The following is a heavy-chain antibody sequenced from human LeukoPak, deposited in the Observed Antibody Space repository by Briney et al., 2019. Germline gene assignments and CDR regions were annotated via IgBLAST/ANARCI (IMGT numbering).Heavy chain of an antibody. CDR3: ARSQGDYYSEYFDL. CDR1: GGSFSGYY. V-gene: IGHV4-34*01. Sequence: SETLSLTCAVYGGSFSGYYWSWIRQPPGKGLEWIGEINHSGSTNYNPSLKSRVTISVDTSKNQFSLKLSSVTAADTAVYYCARSQGDYYSEYFDLWGRGTLVTVSS. CDR2: INHSGST. D-gene: IGHD3-10*01. J-gene: IGHJ2*01.